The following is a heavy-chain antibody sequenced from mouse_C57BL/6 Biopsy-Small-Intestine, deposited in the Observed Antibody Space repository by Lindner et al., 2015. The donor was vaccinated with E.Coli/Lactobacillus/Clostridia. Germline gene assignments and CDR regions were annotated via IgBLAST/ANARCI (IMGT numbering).Heavy chain of an antibody. J-gene: IGHJ4*01. Sequence: SVKVSCKASGYTFTSYYIHWVRQAPGQGLEWVGMMNPDAGSTRYEQKLQGRLTITSDTSTSTVYMELWSLRSEDTAMYFCARGDKAPYSSGWYGDEDAIYYFDYWGQGTLVTVSS. V-gene: IGHV1-85*01. CDR3: ARGDKAPYSSGWYGDEDAIYYFDY. D-gene: IGHD1-1*01. CDR1: GYTFTSYY. CDR2: MNPDAGST.